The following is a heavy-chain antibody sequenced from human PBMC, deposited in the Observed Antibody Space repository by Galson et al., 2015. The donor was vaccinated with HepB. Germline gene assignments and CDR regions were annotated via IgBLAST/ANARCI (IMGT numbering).Heavy chain of an antibody. D-gene: IGHD3-10*01. CDR1: GYSFTSYG. V-gene: IGHV1-18*04. Sequence: SVKVSCKASGYSFTSYGISWVRQAPGQGLEWMGWISAYNGNTNYAQKLQGRVTMTTDTSTSTAYMELRSLRSDDTAVYYCAKSDTRVRVVIRKPPLFDSWGQGTMVTVSS. CDR3: AKSDTRVRVVIRKPPLFDS. CDR2: ISAYNGNT. J-gene: IGHJ4*02.